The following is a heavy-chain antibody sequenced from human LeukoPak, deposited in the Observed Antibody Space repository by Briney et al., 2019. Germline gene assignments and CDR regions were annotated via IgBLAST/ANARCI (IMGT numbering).Heavy chain of an antibody. V-gene: IGHV3-74*01. CDR3: ARRGTPWRYYYYYYMDV. CDR1: GLTLSGQW. CDR2: LNADGITT. D-gene: IGHD2-15*01. Sequence: GGSLRLSCAASGLTLSGQWMHWVRQAPGKGLVWVSGLNADGITTYYADSVRGRFTISRDTAKNTVYLQMNSLRAEDTAVYYCARRGTPWRYYYYYYMDVWGKGTTVTVSS. J-gene: IGHJ6*03.